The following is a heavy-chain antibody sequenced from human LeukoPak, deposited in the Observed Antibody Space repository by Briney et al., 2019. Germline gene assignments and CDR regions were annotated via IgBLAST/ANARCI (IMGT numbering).Heavy chain of an antibody. CDR2: INHSGST. Sequence: SETLSLTCAVYGGPFSGYYWSWIRQPPGKGLEWIGEINHSGSTNYNPSLKSRVTISVDTSKNQFSLKLSSVTAADTAVYYCARGGIAAAEWGQGTLVTVSS. J-gene: IGHJ4*02. D-gene: IGHD6-13*01. CDR3: ARGGIAAAE. CDR1: GGPFSGYY. V-gene: IGHV4-34*01.